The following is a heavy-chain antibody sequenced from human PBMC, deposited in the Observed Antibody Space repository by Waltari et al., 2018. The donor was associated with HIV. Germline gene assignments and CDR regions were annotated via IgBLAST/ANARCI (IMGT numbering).Heavy chain of an antibody. CDR1: GFKFDSYA. CDR2: ISWHSTRI. Sequence: EVQLVESGGGLVHPGRSLRLSCTASGFKFDSYAMHWVRQPPGKGLEWVSSISWHSTRITYADSVKGRFTISRDNAKKSLYLQMDSLRPEDTAFYYCSRGPMYNWFDPWGQGTLVTVSS. J-gene: IGHJ5*02. D-gene: IGHD3-10*02. V-gene: IGHV3-9*01. CDR3: SRGPMYNWFDP.